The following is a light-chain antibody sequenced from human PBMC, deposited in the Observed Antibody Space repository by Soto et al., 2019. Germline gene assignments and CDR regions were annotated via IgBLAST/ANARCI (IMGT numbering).Light chain of an antibody. V-gene: IGKV1-5*03. Sequence: DVQMTQSPSTLSASVGYRVTITCRASQRISSWLAWYQQKPGTAPKLLLYKASSLGSGVPLRFSGSGSGTEFTLTISSLQPDDFATYYCHQYHSAPWTFGQGTKVEIK. CDR3: HQYHSAPWT. CDR1: QRISSW. J-gene: IGKJ1*01. CDR2: KAS.